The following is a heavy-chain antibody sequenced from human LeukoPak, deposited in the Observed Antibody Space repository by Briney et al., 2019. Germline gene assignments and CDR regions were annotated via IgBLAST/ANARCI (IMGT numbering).Heavy chain of an antibody. V-gene: IGHV3-23*01. CDR2: ISGSGGST. J-gene: IGHJ4*02. CDR3: AKVSGYYGSGSYSAAH. Sequence: PGGSLRLSCAAPGFTFSSYAMSWVRQAPGKGLEWVSAISGSGGSTYYADSVKGRFTISRDNSKNTLYLQMNSLRAEDTAVYYCAKVSGYYGSGSYSAAHWGQGTLVTVSS. D-gene: IGHD3-10*01. CDR1: GFTFSSYA.